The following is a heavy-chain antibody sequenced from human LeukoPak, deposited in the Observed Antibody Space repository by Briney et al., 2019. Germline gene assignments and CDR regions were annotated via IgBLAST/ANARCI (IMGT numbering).Heavy chain of an antibody. CDR2: IYPGDSDT. J-gene: IGHJ5*02. CDR1: GYSFTSYW. V-gene: IGHV5-51*01. Sequence: GESLKISCKGSGYSFTSYWIGWVRQMPGKGLEWMGIIYPGDSDTRYSPSFQGQVTISADKSISTAYLQWSSLKASDTAMYYCARPRRTYGGYNHDGFDPWGQGTLVTVSS. D-gene: IGHD5-12*01. CDR3: ARPRRTYGGYNHDGFDP.